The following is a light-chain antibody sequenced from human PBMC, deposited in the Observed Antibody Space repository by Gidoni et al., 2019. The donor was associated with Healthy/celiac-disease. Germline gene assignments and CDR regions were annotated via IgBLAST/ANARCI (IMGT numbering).Light chain of an antibody. V-gene: IGKV3-11*01. Sequence: EIVLTQSLATLSLSPGERATLSCRASQSVSSYLAWYQQKPGQAPRLLIYDASNRATGIPARFSGSGSGTDFTLTISSLEPEDFAVYYCQQRSNWPPLTFGGGTEVEIK. CDR1: QSVSSY. CDR3: QQRSNWPPLT. J-gene: IGKJ4*01. CDR2: DAS.